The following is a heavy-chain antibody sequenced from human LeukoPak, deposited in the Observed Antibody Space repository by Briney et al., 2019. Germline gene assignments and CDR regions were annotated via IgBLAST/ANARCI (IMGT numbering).Heavy chain of an antibody. CDR1: GYTFTSYD. D-gene: IGHD3-22*01. Sequence: ASVKVSCKASGYTFTSYDINWVRQATGQGLEWTGWMNPNSGNTGYAQKFQGRVTMTRNTSISTAYMELSSLRSEDTAVYYCASRAPYDSSGYYYYYYMDVWGKGTTVTVSS. J-gene: IGHJ6*03. V-gene: IGHV1-8*01. CDR3: ASRAPYDSSGYYYYYYMDV. CDR2: MNPNSGNT.